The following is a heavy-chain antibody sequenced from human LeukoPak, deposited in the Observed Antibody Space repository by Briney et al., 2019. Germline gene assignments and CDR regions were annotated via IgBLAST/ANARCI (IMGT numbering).Heavy chain of an antibody. V-gene: IGHV3-7*01. CDR3: ARGSDYSNGNIYEDDFEY. Sequence: GGSLRLSCATSGFTFDKYWMDWVRQAPGKGLEWVAQINQDGRVKHNVDSVKGRFTISRDNAKNLVSLQMSSLRAEDTAVYYCARGSDYSNGNIYEDDFEYWGQGTLVTVSS. J-gene: IGHJ4*02. CDR2: INQDGRVK. CDR1: GFTFDKYW. D-gene: IGHD2-8*01.